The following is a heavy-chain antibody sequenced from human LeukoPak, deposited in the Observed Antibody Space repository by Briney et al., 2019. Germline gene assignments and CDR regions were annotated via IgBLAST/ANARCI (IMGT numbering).Heavy chain of an antibody. V-gene: IGHV4-59*08. CDR1: GGSVSSYY. CDR2: IYYSGST. Sequence: SETLSLTCTVSGGSVSSYYWSWIRQPPGKGLEWIGYIYYSGSTNYNPSLKNRVTISVDTSKNQFSLKLSSVTAADTAVYYCARHVRYCSSTSCYVRWFDPWGQGTLVTVSS. J-gene: IGHJ5*02. D-gene: IGHD2-2*01. CDR3: ARHVRYCSSTSCYVRWFDP.